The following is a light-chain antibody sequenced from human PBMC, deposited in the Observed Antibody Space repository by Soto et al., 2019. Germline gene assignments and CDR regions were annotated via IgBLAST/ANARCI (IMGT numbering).Light chain of an antibody. Sequence: DIQMTQSPSTLYASVGDRVTITCRASQNIGASLAWFPQKPGKAPNLLIYNASSLDSGVPSRSSGSGYGTEFTLTINTLQPDDFATYHCQQYNRSPITFGRGTKVEIK. J-gene: IGKJ4*01. V-gene: IGKV1-5*03. CDR2: NAS. CDR3: QQYNRSPIT. CDR1: QNIGAS.